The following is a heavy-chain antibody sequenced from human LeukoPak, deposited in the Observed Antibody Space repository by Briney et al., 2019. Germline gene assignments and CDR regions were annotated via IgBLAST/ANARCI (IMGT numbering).Heavy chain of an antibody. D-gene: IGHD4-23*01. Sequence: SETLSLTCTVSGGSINGYYWSWIRQPAGKGLEWIGRIYSSGSTNYNPSLKSRVSMSVDTSKNQFSLKLTSVTAADTAVYYCARGGKATVVTMWGQGILVTVSS. CDR3: ARGGKATVVTM. V-gene: IGHV4-4*07. CDR1: GGSINGYY. CDR2: IYSSGST. J-gene: IGHJ4*02.